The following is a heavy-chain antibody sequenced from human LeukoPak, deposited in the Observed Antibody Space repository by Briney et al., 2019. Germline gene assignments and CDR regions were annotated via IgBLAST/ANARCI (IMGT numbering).Heavy chain of an antibody. Sequence: PGGSLRLSCAASGFTFSDYYVSWIRQAPGKGLEWVSYISSSGSTIYYADSVKGRFTISRDNAKNSLYLQMNSLRAEDTAVYYCARKLAARPDDYFDYWGQGTPVTVSS. CDR3: ARKLAARPDDYFDY. V-gene: IGHV3-11*04. CDR1: GFTFSDYY. J-gene: IGHJ4*02. CDR2: ISSSGSTI. D-gene: IGHD6-6*01.